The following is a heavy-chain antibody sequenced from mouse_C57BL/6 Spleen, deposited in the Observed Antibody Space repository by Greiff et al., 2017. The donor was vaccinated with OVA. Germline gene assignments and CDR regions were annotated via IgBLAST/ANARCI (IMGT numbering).Heavy chain of an antibody. CDR1: GYTFTSYW. V-gene: IGHV1-69*01. CDR3: ASGGAD. J-gene: IGHJ2*01. CDR2: IDPSDSYT. Sequence: QVQLQQPGAELVMPGASVKLSCKASGYTFTSYWMHWVKQRPGQGLEWIGEIDPSDSYTNYNQKFKGKSTLTVDKSSSTAYMQLSSLTSEDSAVYYCASGGADWGQGTTLTVSS.